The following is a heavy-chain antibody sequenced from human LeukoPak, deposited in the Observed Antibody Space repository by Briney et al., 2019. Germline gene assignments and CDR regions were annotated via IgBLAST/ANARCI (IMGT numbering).Heavy chain of an antibody. CDR1: GFTFSSYW. Sequence: GGSLRLSCAASGFTFSSYWMSWVRQAPGKGLEWVANIKQDGSEKYYVDSVKGRFTIPRDNAKNSLYLQMNSLRAEDTAVYYCARDRVGATTRDYYYYYMDVWGKGTTVTVSS. D-gene: IGHD1-26*01. CDR2: IKQDGSEK. V-gene: IGHV3-7*01. CDR3: ARDRVGATTRDYYYYYMDV. J-gene: IGHJ6*03.